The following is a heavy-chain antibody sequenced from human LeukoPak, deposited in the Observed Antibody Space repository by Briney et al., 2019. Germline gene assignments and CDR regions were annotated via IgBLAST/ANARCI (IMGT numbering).Heavy chain of an antibody. CDR3: ARGVGYCSGGSCYSARWFDP. CDR2: MNPNSGNT. V-gene: IGHV1-8*01. D-gene: IGHD2-15*01. J-gene: IGHJ5*02. Sequence: GASVKVPCKASGYTFTSYDINWVRQATGQGLEWMGWMNPNSGNTGYAQKFQGRVTMTRNTSISTAYMELSSLRSEDTAVYYCARGVGYCSGGSCYSARWFDPWGQGTLVTVSS. CDR1: GYTFTSYD.